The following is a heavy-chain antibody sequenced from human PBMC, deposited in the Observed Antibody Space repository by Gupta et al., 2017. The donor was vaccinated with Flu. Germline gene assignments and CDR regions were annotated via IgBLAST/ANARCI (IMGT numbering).Heavy chain of an antibody. J-gene: IGHJ5*02. V-gene: IGHV1-8*01. Sequence: WVRQATGQGLEWMGWMNPNSGNTGYAQKFQGRVTMTRNTSISTAYMELSSLRSEDTAVYYCARGNWNYGFDPWGQGTLVTVSS. CDR3: ARGNWNYGFDP. D-gene: IGHD1-7*01. CDR2: MNPNSGNT.